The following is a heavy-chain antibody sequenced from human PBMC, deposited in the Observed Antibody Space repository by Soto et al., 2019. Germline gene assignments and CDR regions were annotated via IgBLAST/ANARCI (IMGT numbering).Heavy chain of an antibody. CDR3: ARVYRQSGYSSSWVFDY. J-gene: IGHJ4*02. Sequence: QVQLQESGPGLVKPSQTLSLICTVSGGSINSGGYYWNWIRQHPGKGLEWIGYIYYSGSTYYNPFLRSRVTISADTSENQFSLKLSSVTAADTAVYFCARVYRQSGYSSSWVFDYWGQGTLVNVSS. D-gene: IGHD6-13*01. CDR1: GGSINSGGYY. V-gene: IGHV4-31*03. CDR2: IYYSGST.